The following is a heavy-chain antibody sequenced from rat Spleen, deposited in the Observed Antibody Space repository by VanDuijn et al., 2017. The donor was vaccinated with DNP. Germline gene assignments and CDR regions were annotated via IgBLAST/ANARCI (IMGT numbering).Heavy chain of an antibody. Sequence: QVQLKESGPGLVQPSQTLSLTCTVSGFSLTSYHVHWVRQPPGKGLGWMGRIQNGGSTDYNSALKSRLSISRDTSKSQVFLKMNSLQTEDTAMYFCASPYPFVYWGQGTLVTVSS. CDR1: GFSLTSYH. CDR2: IQNGGST. J-gene: IGHJ3*01. V-gene: IGHV2-27*01. D-gene: IGHD2-6*01. CDR3: ASPYPFVY.